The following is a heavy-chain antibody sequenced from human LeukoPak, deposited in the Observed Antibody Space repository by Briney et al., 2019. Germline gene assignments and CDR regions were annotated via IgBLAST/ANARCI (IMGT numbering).Heavy chain of an antibody. CDR1: GFTFISYA. Sequence: GGSLRLSCAASGFTFISYAMSWVRQAPVKGLEWVSAISGSGGSTYYADSVKGRFTISRDNSKNTLYLQMNSLRAEDTAVYYCARALAWTGAFDIWGQGTMVTVSS. D-gene: IGHD3/OR15-3a*01. CDR3: ARALAWTGAFDI. CDR2: ISGSGGST. J-gene: IGHJ3*02. V-gene: IGHV3-23*01.